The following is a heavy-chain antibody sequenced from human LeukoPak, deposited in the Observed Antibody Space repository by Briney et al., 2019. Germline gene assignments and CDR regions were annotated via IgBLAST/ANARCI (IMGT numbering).Heavy chain of an antibody. Sequence: GSLRLSCAASGFTFSSYGMHWVRQAPGKGLEWVAVISYDGSNKYYADSVKGRFTISRDNSKNTLYLQMNSLRAEDTAVYYCAREGILTGYDYWGQGTLVTVSS. CDR1: GFTFSSYG. CDR2: ISYDGSNK. V-gene: IGHV3-30*19. CDR3: AREGILTGYDY. D-gene: IGHD3-9*01. J-gene: IGHJ4*02.